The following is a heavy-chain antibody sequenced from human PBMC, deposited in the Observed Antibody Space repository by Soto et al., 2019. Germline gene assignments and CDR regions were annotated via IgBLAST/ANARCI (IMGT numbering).Heavy chain of an antibody. D-gene: IGHD3-9*01. Sequence: SATLSLTCSVPCDSLINHYWSWIRQPPGSRLEWLGHIFYSGDTSSYNPSLKSRVSMSVDTSKNQFSLKLRSVSADDTAVYFCARVSYFRGFDWLFAFDSWGQGALVTVSS. CDR1: CDSLINHY. CDR3: ARVSYFRGFDWLFAFDS. J-gene: IGHJ4*02. V-gene: IGHV4-59*11. CDR2: IFYSGDT.